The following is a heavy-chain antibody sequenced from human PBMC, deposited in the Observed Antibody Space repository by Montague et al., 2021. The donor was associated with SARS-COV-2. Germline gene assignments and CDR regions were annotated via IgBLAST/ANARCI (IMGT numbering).Heavy chain of an antibody. CDR1: GGSINSGNYY. CDR3: ARDLGGAYYFDY. J-gene: IGHJ4*02. D-gene: IGHD3-16*01. CDR2: IYTSGST. Sequence: TLSLTCTVSGGSINSGNYYWSWIRQPAGKGLEWIGRIYTSGSTNYNPSLKSRVTISVDTSKNQFSLKLNSVTAADTAVYYCARDLGGAYYFDYWGQGTLVTVSS. V-gene: IGHV4-61*02.